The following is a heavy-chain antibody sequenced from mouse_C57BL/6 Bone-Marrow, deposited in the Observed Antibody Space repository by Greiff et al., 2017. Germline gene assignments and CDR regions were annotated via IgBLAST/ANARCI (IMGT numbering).Heavy chain of an antibody. D-gene: IGHD1-1*01. CDR3: ARHEYYGSSWDY. CDR1: GYTFTEYT. V-gene: IGHV1-62-2*01. Sequence: VQLQQSGAELVKPGASVKLSCKASGYTFTEYTIHWVKQRPGQGLEWIGWIYPGSGSIKYNEKFKDKATLTADKSSSTAYMERSRLTSEDSAVYFCARHEYYGSSWDYWGQGTTLTVSS. CDR2: IYPGSGSI. J-gene: IGHJ2*01.